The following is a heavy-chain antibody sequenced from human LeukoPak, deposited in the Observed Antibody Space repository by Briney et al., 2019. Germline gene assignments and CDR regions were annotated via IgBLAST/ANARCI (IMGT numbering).Heavy chain of an antibody. CDR2: IYSGGST. J-gene: IGHJ3*02. CDR3: ARDVFDI. V-gene: IGHV3-53*01. Sequence: GGSLRLSCAASGFTFDDYGMSWVRQAPGKGLEWVSVIYSGGSTYYADSVKGRFTISRDNSKNTLYLQMNSLRAEDTAVYYCARDVFDIWGQGTMSPSLQ. CDR1: GFTFDDYG.